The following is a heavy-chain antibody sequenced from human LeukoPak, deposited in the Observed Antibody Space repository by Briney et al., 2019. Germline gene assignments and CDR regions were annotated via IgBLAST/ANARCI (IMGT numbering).Heavy chain of an antibody. D-gene: IGHD6-19*01. J-gene: IGHJ4*02. CDR1: GGSISSYY. Sequence: SETLSLTCTVSGGSISSYYWSWIRQPPGKGLEWIGYIYYSGSTNYNPSLKSRVTISVDTSKNQFSLKLSSVTAADTAVYYCARQIGSGWSHFDYWGQGTLVTVSS. CDR2: IYYSGST. V-gene: IGHV4-59*08. CDR3: ARQIGSGWSHFDY.